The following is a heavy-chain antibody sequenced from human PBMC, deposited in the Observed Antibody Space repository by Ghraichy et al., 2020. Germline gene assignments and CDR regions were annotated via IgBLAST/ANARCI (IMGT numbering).Heavy chain of an antibody. Sequence: GGSLRLSCAASGFTFSSYGMHWVRQAPGKGLEWVAVIWYDGSNKYYADSVKGRFTISRDNSKNTLYLQMNSLRAEDTAVYYCAREMAGSLVVIATDAFDIWGQGTMVTVSS. V-gene: IGHV3-33*01. J-gene: IGHJ3*02. D-gene: IGHD2-21*01. CDR1: GFTFSSYG. CDR2: IWYDGSNK. CDR3: AREMAGSLVVIATDAFDI.